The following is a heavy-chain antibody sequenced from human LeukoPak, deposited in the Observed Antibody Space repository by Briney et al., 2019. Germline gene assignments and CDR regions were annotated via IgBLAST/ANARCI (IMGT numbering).Heavy chain of an antibody. CDR2: IYYSGST. CDR1: GGSISSYY. CDR3: ARDRSSGWRDY. J-gene: IGHJ4*02. Sequence: PSETLSLTCTVSGGSISSYYWSWIRQPPGKGLEWIGYIYYSGSTNYNPSLKSRVTISVDTSKNQFSLKLSSVTAADTAVYYCARDRSSGWRDYWGQGTLVTVSS. V-gene: IGHV4-59*01. D-gene: IGHD6-19*01.